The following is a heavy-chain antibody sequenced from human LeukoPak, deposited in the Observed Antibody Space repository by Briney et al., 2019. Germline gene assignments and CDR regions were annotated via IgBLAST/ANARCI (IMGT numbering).Heavy chain of an antibody. V-gene: IGHV4-39*07. CDR1: GDSISGSDYY. CDR3: ARASGKGFWSGYSQYYYYYYMDV. Sequence: SETLSLTCIVSGDSISGSDYYWGWIRQTPGKGLEWIGSIYSSGNTFYNPSFQSRVTVSVDTSKNQFSLQLTSVTAADTAVYYCARASGKGFWSGYSQYYYYYYMDVWGKGTTVTVSS. J-gene: IGHJ6*03. CDR2: IYSSGNT. D-gene: IGHD3-3*01.